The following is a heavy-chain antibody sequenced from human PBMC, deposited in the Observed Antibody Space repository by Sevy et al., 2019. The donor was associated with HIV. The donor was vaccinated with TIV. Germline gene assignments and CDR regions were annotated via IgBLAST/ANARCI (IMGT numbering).Heavy chain of an antibody. V-gene: IGHV3-33*01. J-gene: IGHJ4*02. D-gene: IGHD3-3*01. CDR1: GFTFSSYG. CDR3: ARARSYYDFWSGYLDY. Sequence: GGSLRLSCAASGFTFSSYGMHWVRQAPGKGLEWVAVIWYDGSNKYYADSVKGRFTISRDNSKNTLYLQMNSLRSEDTAVYYCARARSYYDFWSGYLDYWGQRTLVTVSS. CDR2: IWYDGSNK.